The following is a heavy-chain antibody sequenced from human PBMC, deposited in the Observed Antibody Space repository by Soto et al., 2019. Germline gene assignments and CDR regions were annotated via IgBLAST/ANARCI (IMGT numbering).Heavy chain of an antibody. V-gene: IGHV4-34*01. J-gene: IGHJ4*02. CDR1: GGSFNANY. CDR3: ASARWDY. CDR2: VYYTGKT. Sequence: QVQLHQWGAGLLKPSETLSLTCAVSGGSFNANYWSWVRQPPGKGLEWVGEVYYTGKTNYNPSLKNRVTVSVDTSKNQFSLTLTSVTAADTAIYYCASARWDYWGRGTLVTVSS.